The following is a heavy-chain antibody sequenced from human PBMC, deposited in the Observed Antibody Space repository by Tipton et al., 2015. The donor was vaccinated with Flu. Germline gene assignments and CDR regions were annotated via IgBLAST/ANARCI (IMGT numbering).Heavy chain of an antibody. CDR3: VRRPRSLVAGYYYGLDV. Sequence: VQLVQSGAEVKKPGESLKISCEGSGYTFTTYWIGWVRQVPGKGLEWMGYISPGDSDTRYSPSFRGQVTISADQSISTAYLQWSSLRAADTAIYYCVRRPRSLVAGYYYGLDVWGQGTTVIVSS. CDR1: GYTFTTYW. J-gene: IGHJ6*02. D-gene: IGHD6-19*01. V-gene: IGHV5-51*01. CDR2: ISPGDSDT.